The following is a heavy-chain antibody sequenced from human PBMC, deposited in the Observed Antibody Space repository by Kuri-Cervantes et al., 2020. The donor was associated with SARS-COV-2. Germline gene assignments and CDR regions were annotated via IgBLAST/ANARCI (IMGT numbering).Heavy chain of an antibody. CDR3: ARGSWNYPFDY. V-gene: IGHV4-31*03. Sequence: LRLSCTVSGGSISSGGYYWSWIRQHPGKGLEWIGYIYYSGSTYYNPSLKSRVTISVDTSKNQFSLKLSSVTAADTAVYYCARGSWNYPFDYWGQGTLVTVSS. CDR1: GGSISSGGYY. CDR2: IYYSGST. D-gene: IGHD1-7*01. J-gene: IGHJ4*02.